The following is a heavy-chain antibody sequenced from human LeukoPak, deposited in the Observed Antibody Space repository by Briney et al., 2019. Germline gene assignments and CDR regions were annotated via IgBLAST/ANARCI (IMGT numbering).Heavy chain of an antibody. V-gene: IGHV3-53*01. CDR3: AKATSSFGY. CDR1: GFAVSSNY. D-gene: IGHD6-19*01. Sequence: PGGSLRLSCTASGFAVSSNYINWVRQAPGKGLEWVSVIHTGGNTYYADSVKGRFTISRDNSKNTLYLQMNSLRAEDTAVYYCAKATSSFGYWGQGTLVTVSS. J-gene: IGHJ4*02. CDR2: IHTGGNT.